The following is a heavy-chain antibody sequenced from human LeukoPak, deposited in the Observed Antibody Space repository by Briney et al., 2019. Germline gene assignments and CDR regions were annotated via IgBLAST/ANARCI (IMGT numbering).Heavy chain of an antibody. CDR3: ARVAVYSSGWSQTEAYYYYYYMDV. D-gene: IGHD6-19*01. Sequence: SETLSLACTVSGGSISSYYWSWIRQPAGKGLEWIGRIYTSGSTTYNPSLKSRVTMSVDTSKNQFSLKLSSVTAADTAVYYCARVAVYSSGWSQTEAYYYYYYMDVWGKGTTVTISS. CDR2: IYTSGST. V-gene: IGHV4-4*07. J-gene: IGHJ6*03. CDR1: GGSISSYY.